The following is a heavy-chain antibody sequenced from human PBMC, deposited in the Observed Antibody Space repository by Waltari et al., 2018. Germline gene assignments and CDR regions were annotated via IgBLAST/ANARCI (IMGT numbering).Heavy chain of an antibody. CDR3: ARGNSSSSTGPYYYYGMDV. Sequence: QVQLVQSGAEVKKPGSSVKVSCKASGGTFSSYAISWVRQAPGHGREWMGGIIPIFGTANYAQKFQGRVTITADESTSTAYMELSSLRSEDTAVYYCARGNSSSSTGPYYYYGMDVWGQGTTVTVSS. CDR1: GGTFSSYA. CDR2: IIPIFGTA. D-gene: IGHD6-6*01. J-gene: IGHJ6*02. V-gene: IGHV1-69*01.